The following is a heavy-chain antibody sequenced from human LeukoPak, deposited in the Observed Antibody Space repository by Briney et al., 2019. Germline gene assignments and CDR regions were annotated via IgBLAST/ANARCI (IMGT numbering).Heavy chain of an antibody. J-gene: IGHJ3*02. CDR1: GYTFTDYY. V-gene: IGHV1-2*02. CDR3: ARPINSGNYLGAFDI. D-gene: IGHD1-26*01. CDR2: INPNSGGT. Sequence: ASVKGSCKASGYTFTDYYIHWVRQAPGQGLEWMGWINPNSGGTNYAQKFQGRVTVTRDTSISTAYMELSRLRSDDTAGYYCARPINSGNYLGAFDIWGQGTMVTVSS.